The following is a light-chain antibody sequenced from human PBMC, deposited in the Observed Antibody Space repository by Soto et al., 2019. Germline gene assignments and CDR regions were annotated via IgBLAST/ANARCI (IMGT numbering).Light chain of an antibody. CDR3: PQTYSVPAT. V-gene: IGKV1-39*01. CDR2: AAS. Sequence: DIQMTQSPSSLSASVGDRVTITCRTTQSIRNYLNWYQQKPGKAPKLLIYAASGLQSGVPSRFSASGSGTDFTLTISSLQPEDFAAYYCPQTYSVPATFGQGTKVE. J-gene: IGKJ1*01. CDR1: QSIRNY.